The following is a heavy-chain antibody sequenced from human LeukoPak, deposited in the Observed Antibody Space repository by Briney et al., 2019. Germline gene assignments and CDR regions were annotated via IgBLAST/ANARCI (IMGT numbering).Heavy chain of an antibody. CDR1: GFSFSTYS. D-gene: IGHD5-24*01. Sequence: PGGSLRLSCAASGFSFSTYSMNWVRQAPGKGLEWISSISTTSNYIYYAASLQGRFTISRDNAKNSLYLQMNSLRAEDTAVYYCARDSFGRWLQLPHYYWGQGTLVTVSS. CDR2: ISTTSNYI. V-gene: IGHV3-21*04. CDR3: ARDSFGRWLQLPHYY. J-gene: IGHJ4*02.